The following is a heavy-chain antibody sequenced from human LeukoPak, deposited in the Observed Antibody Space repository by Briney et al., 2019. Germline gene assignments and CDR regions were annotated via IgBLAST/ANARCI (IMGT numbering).Heavy chain of an antibody. Sequence: SVKVSCKASGATFSDYALNWVRQAPGQGLEWMGVFIPILGTANSTQRFHDRLTITADISTDTAYMELSSLRSEDTAVYFCAAIPVFGVVLHQEPVWGKGTTVTVSS. CDR1: GATFSDYA. CDR3: AAIPVFGVVLHQEPV. J-gene: IGHJ6*04. D-gene: IGHD3-3*01. CDR2: FIPILGTA. V-gene: IGHV1-69*10.